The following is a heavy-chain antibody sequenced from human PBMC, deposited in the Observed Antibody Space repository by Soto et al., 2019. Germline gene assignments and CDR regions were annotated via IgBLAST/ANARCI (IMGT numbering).Heavy chain of an antibody. J-gene: IGHJ4*02. CDR1: GYTFSDYY. CDR3: ASHYDMWSGYLSPVDY. CDR2: IDTSSTEI. Sequence: QVQLVESGGDLVKRGGSLRLSCAASGYTFSDYYMSWIRQAPGKGLAWISYIDTSSTEIYYADSVKGRFTISRDNAKNSLYLEMNSLRDEDTAVYYCASHYDMWSGYLSPVDYWGQGTLVTVSS. D-gene: IGHD3-3*01. V-gene: IGHV3-11*01.